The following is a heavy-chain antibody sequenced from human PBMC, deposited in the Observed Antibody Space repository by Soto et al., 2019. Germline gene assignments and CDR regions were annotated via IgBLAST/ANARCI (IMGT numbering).Heavy chain of an antibody. J-gene: IGHJ4*02. D-gene: IGHD3-10*02. V-gene: IGHV3-23*01. CDR1: GFTFSSYA. CDR2: VSIGGST. CDR3: ARVDHRGYFSVLTDF. Sequence: GGSLRLSCAASGFTFSSYAMGWVRQGPGKGLEWVAVVSIGGSTHYADSVRGRFTISRDNSKNTLSLQMNSLTAEDTAVYYCARVDHRGYFSVLTDFWGQGILVTVSS.